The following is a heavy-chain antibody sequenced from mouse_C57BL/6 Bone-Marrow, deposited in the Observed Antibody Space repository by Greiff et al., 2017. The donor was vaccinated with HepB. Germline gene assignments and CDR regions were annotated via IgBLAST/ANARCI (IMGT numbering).Heavy chain of an antibody. J-gene: IGHJ4*01. V-gene: IGHV5-16*01. CDR2: INYDGSST. CDR3: ARGGDFYYGNYGAMDY. CDR1: GFTFSDYY. Sequence: DVMLVESEGGLVQPGSSMKLSCTASGFTFSDYYMAWVRQVPEKGLEWVANINYDGSSTYYLDSLKSRFIISRDNAKNILYLQMSSLKSEDTATYYCARGGDFYYGNYGAMDYWGQGTSVTVSS. D-gene: IGHD2-1*01.